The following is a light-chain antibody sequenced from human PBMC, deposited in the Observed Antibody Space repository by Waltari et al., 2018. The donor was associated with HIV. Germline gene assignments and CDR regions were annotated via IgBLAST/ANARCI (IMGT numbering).Light chain of an antibody. CDR2: DAS. CDR1: QDIRNY. Sequence: DIQMTQSPSSLSASTGDRITITCQASQDIRNYLNWYQQKTGKAPKLLIYDASNLETGVPSRFSGSGSGTDFTFTISSLQPEDIATYYCQQYDNLPYTFGQGTKLEIK. CDR3: QQYDNLPYT. J-gene: IGKJ2*01. V-gene: IGKV1-33*01.